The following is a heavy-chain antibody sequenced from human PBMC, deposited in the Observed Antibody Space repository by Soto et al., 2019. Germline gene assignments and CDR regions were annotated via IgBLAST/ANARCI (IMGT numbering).Heavy chain of an antibody. CDR1: GGSISSGGYY. Sequence: SETLYLTCTVSGGSISSGGYYWSWIRQHPGKGLEWIGYIYYSGSTYYNPSLRSRFTISVDTSKNQFSRKLSSVTAADTAVYYCARVNKETIFGVVTSYYYYYMDVWGKGTTVTVSS. J-gene: IGHJ6*03. CDR2: IYYSGST. V-gene: IGHV4-31*03. CDR3: ARVNKETIFGVVTSYYYYYMDV. D-gene: IGHD3-3*01.